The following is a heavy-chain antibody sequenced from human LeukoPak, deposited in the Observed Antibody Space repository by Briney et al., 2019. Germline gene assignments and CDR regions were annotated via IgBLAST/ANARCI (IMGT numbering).Heavy chain of an antibody. CDR2: INHSGST. V-gene: IGHV4-39*07. CDR1: GGSISSSSYY. CDR3: ARFPSYSSSWPYDAFDI. D-gene: IGHD6-13*01. Sequence: SETLSLTCTVSGGSISSSSYYWGWIRQPPGTGLEWIGEINHSGSTNYNPSLKSRVTISVDTSKNQFSLKLSSVTAADTAVYYCARFPSYSSSWPYDAFDIWGQGIMVTVSS. J-gene: IGHJ3*02.